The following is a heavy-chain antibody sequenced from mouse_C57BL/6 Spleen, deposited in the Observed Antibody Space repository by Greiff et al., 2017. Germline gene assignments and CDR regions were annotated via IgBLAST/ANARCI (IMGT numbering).Heavy chain of an antibody. CDR3: ARPPLITTVVATDY. CDR1: GYTFTDYY. Sequence: EVKLQQSGPELVKPGASVKISCKASGYTFTDYYMNWVKQSHGKSLEWIGDINPNNGGTSYNQKFKGKATLTVDKSSSTAYMELRSLTSEDSAVYYCARPPLITTVVATDYWGQGTTLTVSS. D-gene: IGHD1-1*01. J-gene: IGHJ2*01. V-gene: IGHV1-26*01. CDR2: INPNNGGT.